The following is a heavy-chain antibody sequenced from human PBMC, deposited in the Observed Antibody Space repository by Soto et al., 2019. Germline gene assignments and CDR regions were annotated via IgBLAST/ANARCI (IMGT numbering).Heavy chain of an antibody. CDR2: IDPVDSYA. J-gene: IGHJ5*02. V-gene: IGHV5-10-1*01. CDR1: GFSFTNYW. CDR3: ARIESIARNWFDP. D-gene: IGHD6-13*01. Sequence: PGESLKISCKGSGFSFTNYWISWVRQMPGKGLEWMGNIDPVDSYANYSPSFQGHVTFSVDTSISTAYLQWNSLKASDTAMYFCARIESIARNWFDPWGQGTLVTVSS.